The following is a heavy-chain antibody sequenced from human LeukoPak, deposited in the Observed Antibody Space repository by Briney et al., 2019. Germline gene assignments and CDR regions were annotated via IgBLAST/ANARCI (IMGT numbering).Heavy chain of an antibody. CDR1: GYSISSGYY. V-gene: IGHV4-38-2*01. CDR2: IYHSGST. CDR3: ARHCSSTSWSATWFDP. Sequence: SETLSLTCAVSGYSISSGYYWGWIRQPPGKGLEWIGSIYHSGSTYYNPSLKSRVTISVDTSKNQFSLKLSSVTAADTAVYYCARHCSSTSWSATWFDPWGQGTLVTVSS. J-gene: IGHJ5*02. D-gene: IGHD2-2*01.